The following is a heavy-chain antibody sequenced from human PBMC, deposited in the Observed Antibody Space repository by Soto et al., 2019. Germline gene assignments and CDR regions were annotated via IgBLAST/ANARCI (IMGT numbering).Heavy chain of an antibody. CDR2: IYHSGST. J-gene: IGHJ4*02. V-gene: IGHV4-30-2*01. D-gene: IGHD3-22*01. CDR1: GGSISSGGYS. Sequence: SETLSLTCAVSGGSISSGGYSWSWIRQPPGKGLEWIGYIYHSGSTYYNPSLKSRVTISVDRSKNQFSLKLSSVTAADTAVYYCARGDYYDSSGYYPPHFDYWGQGTLVTVSS. CDR3: ARGDYYDSSGYYPPHFDY.